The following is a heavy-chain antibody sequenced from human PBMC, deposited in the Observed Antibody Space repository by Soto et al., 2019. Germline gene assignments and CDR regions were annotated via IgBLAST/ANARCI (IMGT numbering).Heavy chain of an antibody. V-gene: IGHV4-59*01. CDR3: ARGPSGVEYLEYFQH. D-gene: IGHD6-6*01. J-gene: IGHJ1*01. Sequence: QVQLQESGPGLVKPSETLSLTCTVSGGSISSYYWSWIRQPPGKGLEWIGYIYSSGSTNYNPSLKSRLTISVDTSKNQFSLKLSSVTAADTAVYYCARGPSGVEYLEYFQHWDQGTLVTVSS. CDR2: IYSSGST. CDR1: GGSISSYY.